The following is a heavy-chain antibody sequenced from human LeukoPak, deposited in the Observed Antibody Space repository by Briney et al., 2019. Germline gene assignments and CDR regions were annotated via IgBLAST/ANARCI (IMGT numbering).Heavy chain of an antibody. CDR3: ARLEGFGDYYYYGMDV. V-gene: IGHV3-66*01. CDR2: IYSGGST. J-gene: IGHJ6*02. CDR1: GFTVSSNY. D-gene: IGHD3-10*01. Sequence: PGGSLRLSCAASGFTVSSNYMSWVRQAPGKGLEWVSVIYSGGSTYYADSVKGRFTISRDNSKNTLYLQMNSLRAEDTAVYYCARLEGFGDYYYYGMDVWGQGTTATVSS.